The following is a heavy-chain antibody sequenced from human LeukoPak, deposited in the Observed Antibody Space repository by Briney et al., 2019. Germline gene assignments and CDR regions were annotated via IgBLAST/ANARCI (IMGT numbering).Heavy chain of an antibody. V-gene: IGHV3-7*01. CDR2: IKQDGSEK. D-gene: IGHD4-17*01. CDR1: GFTFSSYR. Sequence: GGSLRLSCAASGFTFSSYRMSWVRQAPGKGLEWVANIKQDGSEKYYVDSVKGRFTISRDNAKNSLYLQMNSLRAEDTAVYYCARGRIPTVTNPSDYYYYYYMDVWGKGTTVTISS. J-gene: IGHJ6*03. CDR3: ARGRIPTVTNPSDYYYYYYMDV.